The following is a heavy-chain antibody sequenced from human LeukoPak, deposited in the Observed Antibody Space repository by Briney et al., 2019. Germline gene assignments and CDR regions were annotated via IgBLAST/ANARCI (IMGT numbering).Heavy chain of an antibody. CDR1: GFTFSSYG. D-gene: IGHD3-22*01. CDR2: IWYDGSNK. J-gene: IGHJ5*01. V-gene: IGHV3-33*01. Sequence: GGSLRLSCAASGFTFSSYGMHWVRQAPGKGLEWVAVIWYDGSNKYYADSVKGRFTISRDNAKNTLYLQMSSLRVDDTGLYYCARDYSGYYSPFDSWGQGTLVTVSS. CDR3: ARDYSGYYSPFDS.